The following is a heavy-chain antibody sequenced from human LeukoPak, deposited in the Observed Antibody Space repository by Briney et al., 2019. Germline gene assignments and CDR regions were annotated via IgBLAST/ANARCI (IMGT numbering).Heavy chain of an antibody. D-gene: IGHD3-10*01. CDR2: ISSSSSYI. CDR3: ARDLVVRGVFGPGMDV. V-gene: IGHV3-21*01. CDR1: GFTFSSYS. J-gene: IGHJ6*03. Sequence: GGSLRLSCAASGFTFSSYSMNWVRQAPGKGLEWVSSISSSSSYIYYADSVKGRFTISRDNAKNSLYLQMNSLRAEDTAVYYCARDLVVRGVFGPGMDVWGKGTTVTISS.